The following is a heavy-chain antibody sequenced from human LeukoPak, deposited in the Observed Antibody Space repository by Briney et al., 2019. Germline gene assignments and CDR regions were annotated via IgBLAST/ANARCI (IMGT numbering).Heavy chain of an antibody. CDR2: IYYSGST. D-gene: IGHD6-13*01. J-gene: IGHJ5*02. CDR3: ARRVAAADYNWFDP. CDR1: GGSISSSSYY. V-gene: IGHV4-39*01. Sequence: SETLSPTCTVSGGSISSSSYYWGWIRQPPGKGLEWIGSIYYSGSTYYNPSLKSRVTISVDTSKNQFSLKLSSVTAADTAVYYCARRVAAADYNWFDPWGQGTLVTVSS.